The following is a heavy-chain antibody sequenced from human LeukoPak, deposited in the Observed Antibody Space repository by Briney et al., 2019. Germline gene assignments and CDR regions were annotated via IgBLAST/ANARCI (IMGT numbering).Heavy chain of an antibody. CDR2: ISGSDGST. CDR1: GFTFSDYY. J-gene: IGHJ4*02. CDR3: ARFDYGFDY. V-gene: IGHV3-23*01. Sequence: GGSLRLSCAASGFTFSDYYMSWIRQAPGKGLEWVSAISGSDGSTYYADSVKGRFTISRDNSKNTLYLQMNSLSAEDTAVYYCARFDYGFDYWGQGTLVTVSS. D-gene: IGHD4/OR15-4a*01.